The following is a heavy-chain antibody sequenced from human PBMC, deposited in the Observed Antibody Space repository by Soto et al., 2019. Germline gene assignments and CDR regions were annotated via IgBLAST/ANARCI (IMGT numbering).Heavy chain of an antibody. CDR1: GYTFTSYG. J-gene: IGHJ3*02. D-gene: IGHD6-19*01. V-gene: IGHV1-18*01. CDR2: ISAYNGNT. CDR3: ARGRRAVASSLFDAFDI. Sequence: ASVKVTCKASGYTFTSYGIRWVRQAPGQGLEWMGWISAYNGNTNYAQKLQGRVTMTTDTSTSTAYMELRSLRSDDTAVYYCARGRRAVASSLFDAFDIWGQGTMVTVSS.